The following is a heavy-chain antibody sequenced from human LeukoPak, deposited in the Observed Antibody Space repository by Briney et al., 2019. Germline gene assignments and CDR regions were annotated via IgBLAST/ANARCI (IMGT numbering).Heavy chain of an antibody. CDR2: IRYDGSNK. Sequence: GGSLRPSCAASGFTFSSYGMHGVRQAPGKGLEWVAFIRYDGSNKYYADYVKGRFTISRDNSKNTLYLQMNSLRAEDTAVYYCAKDRISGLVITMPYFDYWGQGTMVTVSS. CDR3: AKDRISGLVITMPYFDY. V-gene: IGHV3-30*02. J-gene: IGHJ4*02. CDR1: GFTFSSYG. D-gene: IGHD3-22*01.